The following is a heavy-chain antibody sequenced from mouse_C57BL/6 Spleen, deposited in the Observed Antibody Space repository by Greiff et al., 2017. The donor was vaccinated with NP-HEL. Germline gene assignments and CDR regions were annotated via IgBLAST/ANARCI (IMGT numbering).Heavy chain of an antibody. CDR3: ARGGLYGSSPWFAY. D-gene: IGHD1-1*01. CDR1: GYTFTSYW. CDR2: IYPGSGST. Sequence: QVQLQQPGAELVKPGASVKMSCKASGYTFTSYWITWVKQRPGQGLEWIGDIYPGSGSTNYNEKFKSKATLTVDTSSSTAYMQHSSLTSKDSAVYYCARGGLYGSSPWFAYWGQGTLVTVSA. J-gene: IGHJ3*01. V-gene: IGHV1-55*01.